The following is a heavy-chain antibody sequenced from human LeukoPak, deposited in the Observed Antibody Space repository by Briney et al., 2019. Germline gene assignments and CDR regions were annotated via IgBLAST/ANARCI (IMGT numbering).Heavy chain of an antibody. CDR1: GFTFSTYS. Sequence: GGSLRLSCAASGFTFSTYSMNWVRQAPGKGLEWVSSITSTSSYIYYADSVKGRFTISRDNAKHSLYLQMNSLRAEDTAVYYCASWVVTPIDYWGQGTLVTVSS. CDR3: ASWVVTPIDY. D-gene: IGHD4-23*01. CDR2: ITSTSSYI. J-gene: IGHJ4*02. V-gene: IGHV3-21*01.